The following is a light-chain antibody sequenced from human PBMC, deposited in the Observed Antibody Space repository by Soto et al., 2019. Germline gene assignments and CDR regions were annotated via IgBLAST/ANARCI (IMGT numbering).Light chain of an antibody. Sequence: EIVMTQSPATLSVSPGERATLSCRASQSVSNDLAWYQQKPGQAPRLLIHGVSTRATGIPARFSGSGSGTEFTLTISSLQSEDFAVYYCQQYDYWPRTFGQGTKVEIK. CDR2: GVS. J-gene: IGKJ1*01. V-gene: IGKV3-15*01. CDR3: QQYDYWPRT. CDR1: QSVSND.